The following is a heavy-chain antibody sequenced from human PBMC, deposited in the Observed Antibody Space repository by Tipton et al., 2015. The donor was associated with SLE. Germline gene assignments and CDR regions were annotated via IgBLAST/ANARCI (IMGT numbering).Heavy chain of an antibody. CDR2: INHSGST. J-gene: IGHJ6*02. CDR1: GGSFSGYY. CDR3: ARVGAAQYYYYGMDV. Sequence: LRLSCAVYGGSFSGYYWSWIRQPPGKGLEWIGEINHSGSTNYNPSLKSRVTISVDTSKNQFSLKLSSVTAADTVVYYCARVGAAQYYYYGMDVWRQGTAVSVSS. V-gene: IGHV4-34*01. D-gene: IGHD6-13*01.